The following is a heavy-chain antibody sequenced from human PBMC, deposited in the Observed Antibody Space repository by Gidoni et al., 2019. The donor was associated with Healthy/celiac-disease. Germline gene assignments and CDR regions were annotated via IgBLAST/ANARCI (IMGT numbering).Heavy chain of an antibody. J-gene: IGHJ4*02. V-gene: IGHV4-34*01. CDR1: GGSFSGYY. CDR2: INHSGST. CDR3: ARGADVLYYFDF. Sequence: QVQLQQWGAGLLKPSETLSLTCAVYGGSFSGYYWSWIRQPPGKGLEWIGEINHSGSTNYNPSLKSRVTRSVDTSKNQFSLKLSSVTAADTAVYYCARGADVLYYFDFWGQGTLVTVSS.